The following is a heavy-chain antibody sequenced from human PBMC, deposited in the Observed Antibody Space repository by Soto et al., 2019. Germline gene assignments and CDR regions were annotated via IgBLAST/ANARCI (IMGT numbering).Heavy chain of an antibody. CDR1: GFTVSSNY. V-gene: IGHV3-66*01. CDR3: AKVVGSLNYYDSSGYPIDHLAY. CDR2: IYSGGST. J-gene: IGHJ4*02. Sequence: PGGSLRLSCAASGFTVSSNYMSWVRQAPGKGLEWVSVIYSGGSTYYADSVKGRFTISRDNSKNTLYLQMNSLRAEDTAVYYCAKVVGSLNYYDSSGYPIDHLAYWAQRTLVTVSS. D-gene: IGHD3-22*01.